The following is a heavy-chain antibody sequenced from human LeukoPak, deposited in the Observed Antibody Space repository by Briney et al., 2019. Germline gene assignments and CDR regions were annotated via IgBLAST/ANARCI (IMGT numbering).Heavy chain of an antibody. CDR3: ARESSSSWSLDY. J-gene: IGHJ4*02. D-gene: IGHD6-13*01. CDR2: FCGISSTI. Sequence: PGGSLRLSCAPSGFTFSIYSTNWVCPAPGEGRGWVSYFCGISSTIYYADSVKGRFTISRDNAKNSLYLQMNSLRAEDTAVYYCARESSSSWSLDYWGQGTLVTVSS. V-gene: IGHV3-48*01. CDR1: GFTFSIYS.